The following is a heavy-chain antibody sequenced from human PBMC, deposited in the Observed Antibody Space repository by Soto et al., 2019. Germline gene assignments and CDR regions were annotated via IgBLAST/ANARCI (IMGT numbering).Heavy chain of an antibody. CDR2: IYYSGST. V-gene: IGHV4-31*03. CDR3: ASSLSTATVTTPYNWFDP. D-gene: IGHD4-17*01. Sequence: SETLSLTCTVSGGSISSGGYYWSWIRQHPGKGLEWIGYIYYSGSTYYNPSLKSRVTISVDTSKNQFSLKLSSVTAADTAVYYCASSLSTATVTTPYNWFDPWGQGTLVTVSS. J-gene: IGHJ5*02. CDR1: GGSISSGGYY.